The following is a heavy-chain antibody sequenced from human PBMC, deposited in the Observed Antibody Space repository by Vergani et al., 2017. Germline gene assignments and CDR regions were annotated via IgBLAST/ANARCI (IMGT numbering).Heavy chain of an antibody. CDR1: GFTFSSYA. J-gene: IGHJ6*02. V-gene: IGHV3-48*03. Sequence: EVQLLESGGGLVQPGGSLRLSCAASGFTFSSYAMSWVRQAPGKGLEWVSYISSSGSTIYYADSVKGRFTISRDNAKNSLYLQMNSLRAEDTAVYYCARDPTVTADYYYYYGMDVWGQGTTVTVSS. CDR3: ARDPTVTADYYYYYGMDV. CDR2: ISSSGSTI. D-gene: IGHD4-17*01.